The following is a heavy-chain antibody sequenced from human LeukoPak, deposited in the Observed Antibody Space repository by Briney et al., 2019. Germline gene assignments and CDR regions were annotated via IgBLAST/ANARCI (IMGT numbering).Heavy chain of an antibody. Sequence: GESLKISCKGSGYSFTSYWIGWVRQMPGKGLEWMGIIYPGDSDTRYSPSFQGQVTISADKSISTAYLHWSSLDASDTAIYYCTRLYGSGWYYFDYWGQGTLVTVSS. V-gene: IGHV5-51*01. CDR2: IYPGDSDT. J-gene: IGHJ4*02. CDR3: TRLYGSGWYYFDY. CDR1: GYSFTSYW. D-gene: IGHD6-19*01.